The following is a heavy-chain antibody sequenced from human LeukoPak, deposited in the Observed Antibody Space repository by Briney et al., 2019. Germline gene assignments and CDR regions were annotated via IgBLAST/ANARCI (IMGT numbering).Heavy chain of an antibody. CDR2: ITYSGST. J-gene: IGHJ4*02. D-gene: IGHD3-16*01. CDR3: ARGPSLYYDYVWGSHKVFDY. CDR1: GGSISNYF. V-gene: IGHV4-59*12. Sequence: PSETLSLTCTVSGGSISNYFWSWIRQPPGKGLEWIGFITYSGSTDHNPSLKSRVTISVDASKNQFSLKLTSVTAADTAVYYCARGPSLYYDYVWGSHKVFDYWGQGTLVTVSS.